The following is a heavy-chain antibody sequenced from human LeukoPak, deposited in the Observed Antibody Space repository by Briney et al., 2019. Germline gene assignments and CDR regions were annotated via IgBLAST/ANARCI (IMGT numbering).Heavy chain of an antibody. Sequence: SETLSLTCAVYGGSFSGYYWSWIRQPPGKGLEWIGYIYYSGSTNYNPSLKSRVTISVDTSKNQFSLKLSSVTAADTAVYYCASVVDYDFWSGSPLGWFDPWGQGTLVTVSS. CDR2: IYYSGST. CDR1: GGSFSGYY. CDR3: ASVVDYDFWSGSPLGWFDP. V-gene: IGHV4-59*01. J-gene: IGHJ5*02. D-gene: IGHD3-3*01.